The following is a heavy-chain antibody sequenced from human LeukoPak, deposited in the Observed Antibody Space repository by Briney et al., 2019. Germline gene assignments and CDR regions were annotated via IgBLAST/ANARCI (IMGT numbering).Heavy chain of an antibody. CDR2: IYYSGST. D-gene: IGHD4-17*01. CDR1: GGSISSYY. Sequence: PSQTLSLTCTVSGGSISSYYWSWIRQPPGKGLEWIGYIYYSGSTNYNPSLKSRVTISVDTSKNQFSLKLGSVTAADTAVYYCASIGTTVTTFDYWGQGTLVTVSS. J-gene: IGHJ4*02. V-gene: IGHV4-59*01. CDR3: ASIGTTVTTFDY.